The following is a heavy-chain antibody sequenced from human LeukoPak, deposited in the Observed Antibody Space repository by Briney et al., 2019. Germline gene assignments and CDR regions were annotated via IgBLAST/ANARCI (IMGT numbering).Heavy chain of an antibody. V-gene: IGHV4-61*02. CDR2: IYTNGGA. CDR3: AREPPGY. Sequence: SQTLSLTCTVSGGSVTSGNYYWNWIRQPAGKGLEWIGRIYTNGGASYNPSLKSRVTISIDASKNQFSLKLSSATAADTAVYYCAREPPGYWGQGILVTVSS. J-gene: IGHJ4*02. CDR1: GGSVTSGNYY.